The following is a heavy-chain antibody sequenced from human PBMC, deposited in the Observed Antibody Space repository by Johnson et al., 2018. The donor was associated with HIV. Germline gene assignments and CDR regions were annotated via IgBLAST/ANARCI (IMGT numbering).Heavy chain of an antibody. CDR2: IGGSGGST. CDR1: GFTFSNSA. V-gene: IGHV3-23*04. Sequence: VQLVESGGGLVQPGGSLRLSCAASGFTFSNSAMSWVRQAPGKGLEWVSGIGGSGGSTHYADSVKGRFTISRDNAKNSLYLQMNSLRDEDTALYHCARGDGTGSTGAFDIWGQGTMVTVSS. CDR3: ARGDGTGSTGAFDI. D-gene: IGHD3-10*01. J-gene: IGHJ3*02.